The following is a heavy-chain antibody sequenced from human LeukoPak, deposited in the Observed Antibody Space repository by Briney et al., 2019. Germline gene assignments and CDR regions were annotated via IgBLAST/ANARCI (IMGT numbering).Heavy chain of an antibody. CDR1: GYTFTGYH. Sequence: ATVKVSCKASGYTFTGYHMHWARQAPGQGLEWMGWINPNSGGTNYAQKFQGRVTMTRDTSISTAYMELSRLRSDDTAVYYCARDNNEIDAFDIWGQGTMVTVSS. V-gene: IGHV1-2*02. D-gene: IGHD1-1*01. CDR3: ARDNNEIDAFDI. CDR2: INPNSGGT. J-gene: IGHJ3*02.